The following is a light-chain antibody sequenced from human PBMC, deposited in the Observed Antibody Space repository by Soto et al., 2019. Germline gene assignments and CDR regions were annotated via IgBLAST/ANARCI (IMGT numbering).Light chain of an antibody. V-gene: IGKV4-1*01. CDR2: WAS. CDR3: QQYHTPPLT. Sequence: DIVLTQSPDSLAVSLGERATINCKSSQNVIHDSNSKNFLAWYQQKPGPPPKLLMYWASTRESGVPDRFSGIGSGKDFTLTISSLQAEDVAVYYCQQYHTPPLTFGGGTKVEIK. CDR1: QNVIHDSNSKNF. J-gene: IGKJ4*01.